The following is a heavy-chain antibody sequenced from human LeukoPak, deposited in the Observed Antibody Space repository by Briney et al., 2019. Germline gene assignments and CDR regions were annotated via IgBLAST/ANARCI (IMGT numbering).Heavy chain of an antibody. J-gene: IGHJ4*02. V-gene: IGHV4-59*01. CDR3: ARSIDTYNPRSLDY. CDR1: GGSINYYY. Sequence: PSETLSLTCTVSGGSINYYYWSWIRQPPGKGLEWIGYIYYSGSTNYNPSLKSRVTISVDTSKNQFSLKLSSVTAADTAVYYCARSIDTYNPRSLDYWGQGTLVTVSS. CDR2: IYYSGST. D-gene: IGHD6-6*01.